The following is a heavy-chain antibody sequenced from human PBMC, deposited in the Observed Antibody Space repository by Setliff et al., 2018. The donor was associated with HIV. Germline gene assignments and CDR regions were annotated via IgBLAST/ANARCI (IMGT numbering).Heavy chain of an antibody. CDR3: ARDGCDGNRCYLYNWFDP. D-gene: IGHD2-15*01. CDR2: INAGNGNT. V-gene: IGHV1-3*01. Sequence: ASVKVSCKASGYTFSSHSIHWVRQAPGQGFEWMGWINAGNGNTKFSQRFQSRITITRDTSASTVFMDLSSLTSEDTAVYYCARDGCDGNRCYLYNWFDPWGQGMLVTVS. CDR1: GYTFSSHS. J-gene: IGHJ5*02.